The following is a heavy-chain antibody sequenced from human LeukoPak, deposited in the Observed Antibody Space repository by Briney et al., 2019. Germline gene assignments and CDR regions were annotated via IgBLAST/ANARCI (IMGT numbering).Heavy chain of an antibody. CDR3: ARLVGSSWYHEVLRGRDY. Sequence: SETLSLTCTVSGGSISSGSYYWSWIRQPAGKGLEWIGRMYASGSTNYNPSLKSRVTMSLDTSKNQFSLKLTSVTAADTAVYYCARLVGSSWYHEVLRGRDYWGQGTLVTVSS. J-gene: IGHJ4*02. D-gene: IGHD6-13*01. CDR1: GGSISSGSYY. V-gene: IGHV4-61*02. CDR2: MYASGST.